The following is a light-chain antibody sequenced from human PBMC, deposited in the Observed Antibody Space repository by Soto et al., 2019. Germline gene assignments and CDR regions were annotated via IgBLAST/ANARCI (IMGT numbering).Light chain of an antibody. J-gene: IGKJ4*01. CDR2: DAS. V-gene: IGKV3-11*01. Sequence: EIVLTQSPATLSLSPGERATLSCRASQSVSSYLAWYQQKHGPAPRLLIYDASTRATGSPARFSGSGSGTDFTLTIRSLEPEYFAVYYCQQRSNWPLTFGGGTKVEIK. CDR3: QQRSNWPLT. CDR1: QSVSSY.